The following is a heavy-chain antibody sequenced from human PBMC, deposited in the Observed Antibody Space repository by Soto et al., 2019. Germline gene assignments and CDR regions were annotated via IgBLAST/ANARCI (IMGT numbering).Heavy chain of an antibody. D-gene: IGHD6-13*01. CDR1: GFTFSSYG. CDR3: ARDQSIAAAGDFDY. J-gene: IGHJ4*02. V-gene: IGHV3-33*01. CDR2: IWYDGSNK. Sequence: GGSLRLSCAASGFTFSSYGMHWVRQAPGKGLEWVAVIWYDGSNKYYADSVEGRFTISRDNSKNTLYLQMNSLRAEDTAVYYCARDQSIAAAGDFDYWGQGTLVTVSS.